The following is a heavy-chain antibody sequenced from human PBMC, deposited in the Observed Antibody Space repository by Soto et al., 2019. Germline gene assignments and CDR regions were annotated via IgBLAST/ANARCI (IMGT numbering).Heavy chain of an antibody. D-gene: IGHD2-15*01. V-gene: IGHV4-39*01. CDR2: IYYSAST. CDR1: GDSINDRSYY. CDR3: CRPAISVVSQAYFDP. Sequence: PSQTLSPTCTLTGDSINDRSYYCGWIRHPPGKGLEWIGSIYYSASTYNNPSLKTRVSMSADTSQNQFSLKLRSVTATDTTLYYCCRPAISVVSQAYFDPWGQGSLVTVSS. J-gene: IGHJ4*02.